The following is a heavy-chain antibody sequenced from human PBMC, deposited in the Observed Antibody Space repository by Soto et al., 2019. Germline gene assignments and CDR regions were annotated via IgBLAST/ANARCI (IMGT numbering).Heavy chain of an antibody. CDR3: ARRGGSGWYIDY. D-gene: IGHD6-19*01. CDR1: GFTVSSNY. V-gene: IGHV3-48*02. Sequence: EVQLVESGGGLIQPGGSLRLSCAASGFTVSSNYMSWVRQAPGKGLEWVSYISSSSSTIFYADSVKGRFAISRDNAKNSLYLQMNSLRDEDTAVYYCARRGGSGWYIDYWGQGTLVTVSS. CDR2: ISSSSSTI. J-gene: IGHJ4*02.